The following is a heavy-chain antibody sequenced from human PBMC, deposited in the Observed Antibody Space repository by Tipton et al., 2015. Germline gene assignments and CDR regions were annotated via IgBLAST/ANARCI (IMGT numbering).Heavy chain of an antibody. CDR2: ISYDGSNK. D-gene: IGHD1-1*01. Sequence: SLRLSCAASGFTFSSYGMHWVRQAPGKGLEWVAVISYDGSNKYYADSVKGRFTISRDNSKNTLFLQMNSLRAEDTAVYYCARDRRSWNPPGDPYYFDYWGQGTLVTVSS. J-gene: IGHJ4*02. V-gene: IGHV3-30*03. CDR1: GFTFSSYG. CDR3: ARDRRSWNPPGDPYYFDY.